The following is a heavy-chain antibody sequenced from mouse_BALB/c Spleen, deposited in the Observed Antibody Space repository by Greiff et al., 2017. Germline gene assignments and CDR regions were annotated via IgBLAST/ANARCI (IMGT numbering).Heavy chain of an antibody. D-gene: IGHD2-4*01. CDR1: GYTFTSYV. V-gene: IGHV1-14*01. CDR3: ARFDYLAWFAY. Sequence: VQLKESGPELVKPGASVKMSCKASGYTFTSYVMHWVKQKPGQGLEWIGYINPYNDGTKYNEKFKGKATLTSDKSSSTAYMELSSLTSEDSAVYYCARFDYLAWFAYWGQGTLVTVSA. CDR2: INPYNDGT. J-gene: IGHJ3*01.